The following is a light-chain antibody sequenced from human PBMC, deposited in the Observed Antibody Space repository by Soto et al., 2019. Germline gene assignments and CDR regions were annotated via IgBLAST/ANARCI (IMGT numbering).Light chain of an antibody. J-gene: IGLJ2*01. CDR3: SSYAGSNNLV. Sequence: QSALTPPPSASGSPGQSVTISCTGTSSDVGGYNYVSWYQQHPGKAPKLMIYEVSKRPSGVPDRFSGSRSSNTASLTVSGLQAEDEADYYCSSYAGSNNLVFGGGTQLTVL. CDR1: SSDVGGYNY. CDR2: EVS. V-gene: IGLV2-8*01.